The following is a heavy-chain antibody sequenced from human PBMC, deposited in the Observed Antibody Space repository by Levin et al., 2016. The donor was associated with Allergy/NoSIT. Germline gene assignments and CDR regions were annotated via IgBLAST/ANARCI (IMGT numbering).Heavy chain of an antibody. CDR3: AKDLTYRSGTFDI. Sequence: GESLKISCATSGFIFSTYVMSWVRQAPGKGLEWVSTISASGLSTYYADSVKGRFIISRDDSRNTLDLQMNSMRAEDTAVYYCAKDLTYRSGTFDIWGQGTVVTVSP. D-gene: IGHD2-15*01. V-gene: IGHV3-23*01. CDR1: GFIFSTYV. J-gene: IGHJ3*02. CDR2: ISASGLST.